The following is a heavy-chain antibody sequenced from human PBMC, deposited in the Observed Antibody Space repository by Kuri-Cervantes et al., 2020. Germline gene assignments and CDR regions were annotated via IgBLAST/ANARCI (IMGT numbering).Heavy chain of an antibody. CDR2: IYTSGST. CDR1: GGSISSYY. D-gene: IGHD3-22*01. J-gene: IGHJ3*02. Sequence: SETLSLTCTVSGGSISSYYWSWIRQPAGKGLEWIGRIYTSGSTNYNPSLKSRVTMSVDTSRNQFSLKLSSVTAADTAVYYCARCLNYYDSSGYYSIDAFDIWGQGTMVTVSS. V-gene: IGHV4-4*07. CDR3: ARCLNYYDSSGYYSIDAFDI.